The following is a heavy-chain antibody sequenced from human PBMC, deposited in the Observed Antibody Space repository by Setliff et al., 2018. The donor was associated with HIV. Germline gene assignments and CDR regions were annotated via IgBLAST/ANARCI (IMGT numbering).Heavy chain of an antibody. CDR2: VNPNSGGT. CDR3: ARNPRIAVAGTDYYYYMDV. J-gene: IGHJ6*03. D-gene: IGHD6-19*01. Sequence: ASVKVSCKASGYTFTDYYMHWVRQAPGQGLEWMGWVNPNSGGTSYAQKFQGRVTMTRDTSTSTVYMELSSLRSEDTAVYYCARNPRIAVAGTDYYYYMDVWGKGTTVTVSS. V-gene: IGHV1-2*02. CDR1: GYTFTDYY.